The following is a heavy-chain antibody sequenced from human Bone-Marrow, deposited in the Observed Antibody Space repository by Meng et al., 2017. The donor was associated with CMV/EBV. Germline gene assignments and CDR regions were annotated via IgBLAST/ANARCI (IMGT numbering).Heavy chain of an antibody. CDR2: INPNSGGT. Sequence: MHWVRQAPGQGLEWMGWINPNSGGTNYAQKFQGRVTMTRDTSISTAYMELSRLRSDDTAVYYCARSSREFYDFWSGSPYYYYYGMDVWGQGTTVTVSS. J-gene: IGHJ6*02. V-gene: IGHV1-2*02. CDR3: ARSSREFYDFWSGSPYYYYYGMDV. D-gene: IGHD3-3*01.